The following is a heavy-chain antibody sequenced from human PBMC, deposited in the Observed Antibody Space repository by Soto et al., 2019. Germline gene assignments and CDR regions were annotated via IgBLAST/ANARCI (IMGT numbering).Heavy chain of an antibody. D-gene: IGHD6-13*01. CDR1: GGSISSNTYY. CDR2: IYYSGIT. Sequence: QLQLQESGPGLVKPSETLSLTCTVSGGSISSNTYYWGWIRQPPGKGLEWIGSIYYSGITYYNPSLKSRVTISVDTAKNQFSLKLSSVTAADTAVYYCARLGSSWYSVDYWGQGTLVTVSS. V-gene: IGHV4-39*01. CDR3: ARLGSSWYSVDY. J-gene: IGHJ4*02.